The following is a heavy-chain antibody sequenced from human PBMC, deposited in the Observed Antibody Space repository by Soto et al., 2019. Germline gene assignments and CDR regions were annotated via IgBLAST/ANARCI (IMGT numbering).Heavy chain of an antibody. CDR1: GGSISSSSYY. CDR2: IYYSGST. J-gene: IGHJ5*02. CDR3: ARHSPYCSGGSCYSDWFDP. V-gene: IGHV4-39*01. Sequence: SETLSLTCTVSGGSISSSSYYWGWIRQPPGKGLEWIGSIYYSGSTYYNPSLKSRVTISVDTSKNQFSLKLGSVTAADTAVYYCARHSPYCSGGSCYSDWFDPWAQGTLVTVSS. D-gene: IGHD2-15*01.